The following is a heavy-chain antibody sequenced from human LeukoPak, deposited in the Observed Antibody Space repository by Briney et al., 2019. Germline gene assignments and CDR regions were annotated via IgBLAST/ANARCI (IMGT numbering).Heavy chain of an antibody. D-gene: IGHD4-17*01. CDR2: IYTSGST. CDR1: GGSISSGSYY. Sequence: SETLSLTCTVPGGSISSGSYYWSWIRQPAGKGLEWIGRIYTSGSTNYNPSLKTRVTISVDTSKNQFSLKLSSVTAADTAVYYCAREPGYGDYPFDYWGQGTLVTVSS. V-gene: IGHV4-61*02. CDR3: AREPGYGDYPFDY. J-gene: IGHJ4*02.